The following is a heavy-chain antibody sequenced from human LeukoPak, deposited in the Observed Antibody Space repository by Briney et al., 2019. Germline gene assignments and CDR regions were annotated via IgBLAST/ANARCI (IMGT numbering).Heavy chain of an antibody. CDR1: GYTFTGYY. CDR3: ARAGEGDSSSWYWYFVY. Sequence: ASVKVSCKASGYTFTGYYMHWVRQAPGQGLEWMGWINPNSGGTNYAQKFQGRVTMTRDTSISTAYMELSRLRSDDTAVYYCARAGEGDSSSWYWYFVYWGQGTLVTVSS. CDR2: INPNSGGT. J-gene: IGHJ4*02. V-gene: IGHV1-2*02. D-gene: IGHD6-13*01.